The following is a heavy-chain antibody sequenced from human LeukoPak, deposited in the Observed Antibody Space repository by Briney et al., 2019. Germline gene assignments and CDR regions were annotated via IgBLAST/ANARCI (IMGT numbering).Heavy chain of an antibody. CDR2: IYYSGST. CDR1: GGSISISSYY. Sequence: PSETLSLTCTVSGGSISISSYYWGWIRQPPGKGLEWIGYIYYSGSTNYNPSLKSRVTISVDTSKNQFSLKLSSVTAADTAVYYCARAVDWFDPWGQGTLVTVSS. D-gene: IGHD6-19*01. V-gene: IGHV4-61*05. J-gene: IGHJ5*02. CDR3: ARAVDWFDP.